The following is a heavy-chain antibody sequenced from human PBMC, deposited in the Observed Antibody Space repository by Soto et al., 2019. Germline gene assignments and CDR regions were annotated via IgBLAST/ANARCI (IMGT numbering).Heavy chain of an antibody. J-gene: IGHJ6*01. CDR2: IVVGSGNT. CDR1: GFTFTSSA. D-gene: IGHD2-21*01. Sequence: SMKVSCKASGFTFTSSAVQWVRQARGQRLEWIGWIVVGSGNTNYAQKFQERVTVTRDMSTSTAYMELSSLRSEDTAVYHCAAGTIIACGRGCGQGTTVTV. CDR3: AAGTIIACGRG. V-gene: IGHV1-58*01.